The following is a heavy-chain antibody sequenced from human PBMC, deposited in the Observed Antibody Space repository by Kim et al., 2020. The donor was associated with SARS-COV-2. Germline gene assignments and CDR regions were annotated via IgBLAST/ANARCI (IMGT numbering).Heavy chain of an antibody. CDR3: ARDRSSSLLTNWFDP. CDR1: GYTFTSYA. J-gene: IGHJ5*02. CDR2: INTNTGNP. D-gene: IGHD6-6*01. V-gene: IGHV7-4-1*02. Sequence: ASVKVSCKASGYTFTSYAMNWVRQAPGQGLEWMGWINTNTGNPTYAQGFTGRFVFSLDTSVSTAYLQISSLKAEDTVVYYCARDRSSSLLTNWFDPWGQGTLVTVSS.